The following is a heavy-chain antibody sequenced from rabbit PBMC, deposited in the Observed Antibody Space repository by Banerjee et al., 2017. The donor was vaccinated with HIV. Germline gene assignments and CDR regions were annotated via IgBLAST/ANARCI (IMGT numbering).Heavy chain of an antibody. J-gene: IGHJ4*01. Sequence: QEQLEESGGDLVKPEGSLTLTCTASGFDLSSYWMCWFRQAPGKGPEWIACIYAGSSGNTYYASWAKGRFTISKTSSTTVTLQMTSLTDADTATYFCGRDRGVGYDLNLWGPGTL. D-gene: IGHD6-1*01. V-gene: IGHV1S45*01. CDR3: GRDRGVGYDLNL. CDR2: IYAGSSGNT. CDR1: GFDLSSYW.